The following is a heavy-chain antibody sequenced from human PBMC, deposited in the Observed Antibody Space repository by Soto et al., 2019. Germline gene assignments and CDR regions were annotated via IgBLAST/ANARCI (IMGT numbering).Heavy chain of an antibody. D-gene: IGHD3-3*01. CDR2: IYYSGST. Sequence: TLSLTCTVSGGSISSGDYYWSWIRQPPGKGLEWIGYIYYSGSTYYNPSLRSRVTISVDTSKNQFSLKLSSVTAADTAVYYCARDQGGITIFGVVTAYYYYGMDVWGQGTTVTVSS. CDR3: ARDQGGITIFGVVTAYYYYGMDV. J-gene: IGHJ6*02. CDR1: GGSISSGDYY. V-gene: IGHV4-30-4*01.